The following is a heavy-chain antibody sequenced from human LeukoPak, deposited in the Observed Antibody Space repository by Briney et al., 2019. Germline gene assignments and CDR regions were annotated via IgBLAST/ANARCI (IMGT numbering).Heavy chain of an antibody. V-gene: IGHV4-59*01. CDR3: AGDPTGTYVDY. CDR1: GGSISSYY. D-gene: IGHD1-1*01. J-gene: IGHJ4*02. CDR2: IYYSGST. Sequence: PSETLSLTCTVSGGSISSYYWSRIRQPPGKGLEWIGYIYYSGSTNYNPSLKSRVTISVDTSKNQFSLKLSSVTAADTAVYYCAGDPTGTYVDYWGQGTLVTVSS.